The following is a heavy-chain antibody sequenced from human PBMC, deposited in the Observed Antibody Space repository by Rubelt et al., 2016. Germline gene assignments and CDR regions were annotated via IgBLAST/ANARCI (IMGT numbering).Heavy chain of an antibody. J-gene: IGHJ5*02. V-gene: IGHV1-46*01. CDR1: GYTYTSYY. Sequence: QVLLVQYGAEVKKPGASVKVSCTASGYTYTSYYMHWVRQAPGQGREWMGIINPSGGSTSYAQKFQGRVNMTRDTSTSTVYMERSSMRSEDTAVNYCAGDRGPAYYGSGSSWFDPWGQGTLVTVSS. CDR2: INPSGGST. D-gene: IGHD3-10*01. CDR3: AGDRGPAYYGSGSSWFDP.